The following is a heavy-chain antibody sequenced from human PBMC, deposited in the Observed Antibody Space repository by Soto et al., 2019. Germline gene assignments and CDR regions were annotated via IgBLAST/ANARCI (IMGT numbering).Heavy chain of an antibody. D-gene: IGHD2-15*01. V-gene: IGHV1-18*01. J-gene: IGHJ6*02. CDR3: ARDRGLVVVAATYDYYGMDV. CDR1: GYTLTSYG. Sequence: VSCKACGYTLTSYGISRVRQAPGQGLEWMGWISANNGSTNYAQKLQGRVTMTTDTSISTAYMELSRLRSDDTAVYYCARDRGLVVVAATYDYYGMDVWGQGTTVTVSS. CDR2: ISANNGST.